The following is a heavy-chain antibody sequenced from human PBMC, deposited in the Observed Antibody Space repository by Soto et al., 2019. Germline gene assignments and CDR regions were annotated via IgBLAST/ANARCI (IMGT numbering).Heavy chain of an antibody. J-gene: IGHJ3*02. Sequence: EVQVLESGGGLVQPGGSLRLSCSASGFTFNDINWVRQAPGKGLEWISRITGGGHTDYVDSVKGRLTISRDNSKNTGYLQMNSLRVDDTAVYYCVKDRSGWGSFDIWGQGTVVTVSS. CDR2: ITGGGHT. V-gene: IGHV3-23*01. CDR1: GFTFND. CDR3: VKDRSGWGSFDI. D-gene: IGHD3-16*01.